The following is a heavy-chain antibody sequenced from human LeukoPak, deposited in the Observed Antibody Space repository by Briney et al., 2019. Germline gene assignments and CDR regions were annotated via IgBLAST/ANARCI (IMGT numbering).Heavy chain of an antibody. CDR3: AKAHQWLVNVFDH. D-gene: IGHD6-19*01. CDR2: ISWNTDRI. J-gene: IGHJ4*02. Sequence: PGGSLRLSCAASGFTFSTYWMSWVRQAPGKGLEWVSGISWNTDRIGYVDSVKGRFTISRDDAKNSLYLQMNSLRDEDTALYYCAKAHQWLVNVFDHWGQGTLVTVSS. V-gene: IGHV3-9*01. CDR1: GFTFSTYW.